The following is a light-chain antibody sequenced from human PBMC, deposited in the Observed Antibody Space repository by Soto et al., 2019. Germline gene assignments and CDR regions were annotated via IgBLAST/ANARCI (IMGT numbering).Light chain of an antibody. CDR2: EAS. CDR3: QQRSNWPRGT. J-gene: IGKJ2*02. CDR1: QSVGSY. Sequence: EIVLTQSPATLSLSPGERATLSCRASQSVGSYLAWYQQKPGQAPRLLIYEASNRATGIPARFSGRGSGTDFTLTISSLEPDDFAVYFCQQRSNWPRGTFGQGTKVEI. V-gene: IGKV3-11*01.